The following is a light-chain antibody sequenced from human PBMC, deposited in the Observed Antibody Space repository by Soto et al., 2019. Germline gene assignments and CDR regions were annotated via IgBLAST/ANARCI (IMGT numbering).Light chain of an antibody. CDR3: LQDHNYFWT. CDR1: QDIRNY. V-gene: IGKV1-6*01. J-gene: IGKJ1*01. Sequence: VRMTQSPSSLSASVGDRVTITCRASQDIRNYLGWYQQKPGKAPKLLIYGASSLQSGVPSRFAGSGSGTDFTLTISSLQPEDSASYFCLQDHNYFWTFGQGTKVDIK. CDR2: GAS.